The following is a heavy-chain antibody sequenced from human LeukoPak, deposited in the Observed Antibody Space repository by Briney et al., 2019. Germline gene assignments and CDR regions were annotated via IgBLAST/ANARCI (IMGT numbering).Heavy chain of an antibody. V-gene: IGHV4-39*01. CDR3: ARYGGFLDY. CDR2: IYYSGST. J-gene: IGHJ4*02. CDR1: GGSISSSSYY. D-gene: IGHD3-16*01. Sequence: PSETLSLTCTVSGGSISSSSYYWGWIRQPPGKGLEWIGSIYYSGSTYYNPSLKSRVTISVDTSKNQFSLKLSSVTAADTAVYNCARYGGFLDYWGQGTLVTVSS.